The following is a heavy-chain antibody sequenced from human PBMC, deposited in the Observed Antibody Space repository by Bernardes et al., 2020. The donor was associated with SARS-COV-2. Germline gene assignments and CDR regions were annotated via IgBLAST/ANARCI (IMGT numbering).Heavy chain of an antibody. D-gene: IGHD3-9*01. V-gene: IGHV3-66*02. CDR1: GFTVSSHY. CDR3: ARSYYDILTGYSGFDY. Sequence: GSLRLSCTASGFTVSSHYMSWVRHAPGKGLEWVSVIYSGGSTYYADSVKGRFTISRDNSKNTLYLQMNSLRAEDTAVYYCARSYYDILTGYSGFDYWGQGTLVTVSS. CDR2: IYSGGST. J-gene: IGHJ4*02.